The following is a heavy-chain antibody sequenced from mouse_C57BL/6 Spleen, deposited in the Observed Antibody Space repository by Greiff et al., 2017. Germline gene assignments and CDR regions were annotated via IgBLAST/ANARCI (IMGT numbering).Heavy chain of an antibody. Sequence: QVQLQQPGAELVKPGASVKMSCKASGYTFTSYWITWVKQRPGQGLEWIGDIYPGSGSTNYNEKFKSKATLTVDTSSSTAYMQLSSLTSEDSAVYYCARKDYYGSSYEDYYAMDYWGQGTSVTVSS. J-gene: IGHJ4*01. D-gene: IGHD1-1*01. CDR2: IYPGSGST. CDR1: GYTFTSYW. V-gene: IGHV1-55*01. CDR3: ARKDYYGSSYEDYYAMDY.